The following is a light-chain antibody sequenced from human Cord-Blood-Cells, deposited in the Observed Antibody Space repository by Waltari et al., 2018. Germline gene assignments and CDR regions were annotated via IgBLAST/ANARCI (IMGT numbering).Light chain of an antibody. CDR3: AAWDDSLSGWV. CDR2: RNN. CDR1: SSNIGSNC. V-gene: IGLV1-47*01. J-gene: IGLJ3*02. Sequence: QSVLTQPPSASGTPGQRVTISCSGSSSNIGSNCVYWYQQLPGTAPKLLIYRNNQRPSGVPDRFSGSKSGTSASLAISGLRSEDEAGYYCAAWDDSLSGWVFGGGTKLTVL.